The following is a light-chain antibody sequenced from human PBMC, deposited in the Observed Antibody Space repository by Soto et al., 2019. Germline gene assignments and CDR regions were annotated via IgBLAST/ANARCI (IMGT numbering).Light chain of an antibody. Sequence: DIQMTPSPSTLSASVVDRATITCRASQSLNSLLAWYQQKPGRAPKLLIYDASTLESGVPSRFSGSGSGTDFTLTISSLQPEDFATDYCQQNYSTPRTVGQGTKVEIK. CDR2: DAS. J-gene: IGKJ1*01. V-gene: IGKV1-5*01. CDR3: QQNYSTPRT. CDR1: QSLNSL.